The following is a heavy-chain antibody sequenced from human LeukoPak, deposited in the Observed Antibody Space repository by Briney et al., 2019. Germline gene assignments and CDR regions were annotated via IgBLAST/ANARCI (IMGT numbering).Heavy chain of an antibody. CDR3: ARGQSYTHFYSSEGVDY. CDR1: GYTFTSYY. D-gene: IGHD6-25*01. CDR2: INPSGGST. Sequence: ASVKVSCKASGYTFTSYYMHWVRQAPGQGLEWMGIINPSGGSTSYAQKFQGRVTMTRNTSISTAYMELSSLRSEDTAVYYCARGQSYTHFYSSEGVDYWGQGTLVTVSS. J-gene: IGHJ4*02. V-gene: IGHV1-46*01.